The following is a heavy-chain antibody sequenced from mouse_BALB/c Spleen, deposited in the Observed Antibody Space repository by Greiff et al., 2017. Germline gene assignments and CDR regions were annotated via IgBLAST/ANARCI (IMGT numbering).Heavy chain of an antibody. CDR1: GFTFSSYT. J-gene: IGHJ2*01. Sequence: EVQGVESGGGLVQPGGSLKLSCAASGFTFSSYTMSWVRQTPEKRLEWVAYISNGGGSTYYPDTVKGRFTISRDNAKNTLYLQMSSLKSEDTAMYYCARHITRYCFDYWGQGTTLTVSS. CDR3: ARHITRYCFDY. D-gene: IGHD1-1*01. CDR2: ISNGGGST. V-gene: IGHV5-12-2*01.